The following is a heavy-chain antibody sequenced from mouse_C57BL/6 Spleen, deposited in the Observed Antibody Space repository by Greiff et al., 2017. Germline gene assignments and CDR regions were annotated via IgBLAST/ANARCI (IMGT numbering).Heavy chain of an antibody. CDR2: ISSGGSYT. CDR3: ARPLITTVVATENYFDY. Sequence: EVKLMESGGDLVKPGGSLKLSCAASGFTFSSYGMSWVRQTPDKRLEWVATISSGGSYTYYPDSVKGRFTISRDNAKNTLYLQMSSLKSEDTAMYYCARPLITTVVATENYFDYWGQGTTLTVSS. D-gene: IGHD1-1*01. J-gene: IGHJ2*01. CDR1: GFTFSSYG. V-gene: IGHV5-6*01.